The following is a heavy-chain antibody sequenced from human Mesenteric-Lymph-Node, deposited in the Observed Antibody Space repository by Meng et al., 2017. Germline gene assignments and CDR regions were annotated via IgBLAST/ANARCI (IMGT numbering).Heavy chain of an antibody. D-gene: IGHD1-14*01. CDR2: GYYNGNT. J-gene: IGHJ5*02. Sequence: QLHLQESGPGLVKTSETLSLTCTVSGGSISTTSYYWGWIRQPPGKGLEWIANGYYNGNTYFNPSLQSRVIISVDTSKNQFSLKLISVTVADTAVYYCARASRTFDNWFDPWGQGTLVTVSS. CDR1: GGSISTTSYY. CDR3: ARASRTFDNWFDP. V-gene: IGHV4-39*01.